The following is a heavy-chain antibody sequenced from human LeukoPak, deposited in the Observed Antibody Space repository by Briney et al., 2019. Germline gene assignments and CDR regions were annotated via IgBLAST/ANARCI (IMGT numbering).Heavy chain of an antibody. V-gene: IGHV3-23*01. CDR1: GFTFSSYA. J-gene: IGHJ4*02. CDR2: ISGSGGST. D-gene: IGHD3-3*01. CDR3: ANSGSFGVVIYYFDY. Sequence: PGGSLRLSCAASGFTFSSYAMSWVRQAPGKGLEWVSAISGSGGSTYYADSVKGRFTISRDNSKNTLYLQMNSLRAEDTAVYYCANSGSFGVVIYYFDYWGQGTLVTVSS.